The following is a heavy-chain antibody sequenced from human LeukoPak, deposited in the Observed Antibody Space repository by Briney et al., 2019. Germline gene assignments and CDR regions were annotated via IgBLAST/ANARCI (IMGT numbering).Heavy chain of an antibody. V-gene: IGHV4-39*01. Sequence: SETLSLTRTVSGDSIRSNNYYWGWIRQPPGKGLEWIGNIYDTGSTFYNPSPKSRVIISIDTSKNQFSLKLSSVTAADTAVYYCQSRFLEWLLDYWGQGTLVTVSS. J-gene: IGHJ4*02. CDR2: IYDTGST. CDR1: GDSIRSNNYY. CDR3: QSRFLEWLLDY. D-gene: IGHD3-3*01.